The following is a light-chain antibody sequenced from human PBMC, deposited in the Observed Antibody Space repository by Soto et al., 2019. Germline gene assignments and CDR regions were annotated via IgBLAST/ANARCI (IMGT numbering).Light chain of an antibody. V-gene: IGKV3D-15*01. J-gene: IGKJ2*02. CDR2: GAS. Sequence: EIVMTQSPATLSVSPGERATLSCRASQSVSSNLAWYQQKPGQAPRLLIYGASTRATGIPARFSGSGSGTEFTLSSSSLESQVFAVYYCQQYNNRPPSTFGQGTKLESK. CDR3: QQYNNRPPST. CDR1: QSVSSN.